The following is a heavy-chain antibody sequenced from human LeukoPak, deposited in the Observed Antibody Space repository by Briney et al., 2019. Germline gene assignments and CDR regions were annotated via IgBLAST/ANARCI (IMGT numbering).Heavy chain of an antibody. V-gene: IGHV4-30-2*01. CDR2: IYHSGST. J-gene: IGHJ5*02. D-gene: IGHD2-2*02. CDR1: GGSISSGGYS. CDR3: ARSAVVVPAAIADWFDP. Sequence: PSETLSLTCAVSGGSISSGGYSWSWIRQPPGKGLEWIGYIYHSGSTYYNPSLKSRVTISVDRSKNQFSLKLSSVTAADTAVYYCARSAVVVPAAIADWFDPWGQGTLVTVSS.